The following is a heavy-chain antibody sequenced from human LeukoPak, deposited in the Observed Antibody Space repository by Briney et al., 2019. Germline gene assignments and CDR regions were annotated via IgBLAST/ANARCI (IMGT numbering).Heavy chain of an antibody. Sequence: PSETLSLTCTVSAYSISSGYYWGWIRQPPGKGLEWIGSIYDSGSTYYNPSLKSRVTISVDTSKNQFSLRLNSLTAADTAVYYCVHMVRGVRTLDYWGQGTLVTVSS. CDR3: VHMVRGVRTLDY. J-gene: IGHJ4*02. CDR2: IYDSGST. V-gene: IGHV4-38-2*02. CDR1: AYSISSGYY. D-gene: IGHD3-10*01.